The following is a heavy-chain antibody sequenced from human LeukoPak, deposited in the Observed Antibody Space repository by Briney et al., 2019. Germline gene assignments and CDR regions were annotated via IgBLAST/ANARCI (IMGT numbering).Heavy chain of an antibody. D-gene: IGHD1-26*01. J-gene: IGHJ1*01. CDR3: ARDRGGSYLYLQY. V-gene: IGHV3-23*01. CDR2: ISGSGGST. CDR1: GFTFSSYG. Sequence: GGSLRLSCAASGFTFSSYGMSWVRQAPGKGLEWVSAISGSGGSTYYADSVKGRFTISRDDAKNSLYLQMNSLRTDDTALYYCARDRGGSYLYLQYWGQGTLVTVSS.